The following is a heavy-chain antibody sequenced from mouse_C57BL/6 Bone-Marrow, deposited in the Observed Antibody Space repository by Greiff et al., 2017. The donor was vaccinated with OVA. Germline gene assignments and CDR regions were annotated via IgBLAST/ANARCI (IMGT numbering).Heavy chain of an antibody. CDR3: TREVWFWYFDV. J-gene: IGHJ1*03. Sequence: EVQLQQSGPVLARPGASVKMSCKTSGYTFTSYWMHWVKQRPGQGLEWIGAIYPGNSDTSYNQKFKGKAKLTAVTSASTAYMELRRLTNEDSAVYYCTREVWFWYFDVWGTGTTVTVSS. CDR1: GYTFTSYW. V-gene: IGHV1-5*01. D-gene: IGHD2-10*02. CDR2: IYPGNSDT.